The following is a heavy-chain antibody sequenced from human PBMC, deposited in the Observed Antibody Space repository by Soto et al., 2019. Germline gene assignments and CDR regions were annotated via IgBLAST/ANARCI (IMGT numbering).Heavy chain of an antibody. D-gene: IGHD1-7*01. CDR2: INHSGST. J-gene: IGHJ4*02. CDR3: ARYTSLKHWNYRLFDY. Sequence: QVQLQQLGAGLLKPSETLSLTCAVYGGSFSGYYWSWIRQPPGKVLEWIGEINHSGSTNYNPSLKSRVTISVDTYKNQFSLKLSSVTAADTAVYYCARYTSLKHWNYRLFDYWGQGTLVTVSS. V-gene: IGHV4-34*01. CDR1: GGSFSGYY.